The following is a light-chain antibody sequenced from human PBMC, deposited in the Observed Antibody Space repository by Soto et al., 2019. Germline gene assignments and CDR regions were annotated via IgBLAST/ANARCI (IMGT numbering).Light chain of an antibody. V-gene: IGKV1-5*03. Sequence: DIQMTQSPSTLSVSVVSRVTITCRASQTISSWLAWYQQKPGKAPKLLIYKASTLKSGVPSRFSGSGSGTEFTLTISSLQPDDFATYYCQHYNSYSEAFGPGTKVDIK. CDR3: QHYNSYSEA. CDR2: KAS. J-gene: IGKJ3*01. CDR1: QTISSW.